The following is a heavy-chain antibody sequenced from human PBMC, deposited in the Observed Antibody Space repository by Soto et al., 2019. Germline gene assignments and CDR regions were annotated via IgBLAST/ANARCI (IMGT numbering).Heavy chain of an antibody. CDR1: GASIGSGGW. J-gene: IGHJ5*02. Sequence: QVHLQESGPGLVKPSETLSLTCAVSGASIGSGGWWSGVRQPPGKGLEWIAEILHDGNTNYSPSLKSRVTISVDKSQNQFSLNVYSVTAADTAVYYCARHEGWTGPDQWGQGTLVTVSS. D-gene: IGHD2-8*02. CDR3: ARHEGWTGPDQ. V-gene: IGHV4-4*02. CDR2: ILHDGNT.